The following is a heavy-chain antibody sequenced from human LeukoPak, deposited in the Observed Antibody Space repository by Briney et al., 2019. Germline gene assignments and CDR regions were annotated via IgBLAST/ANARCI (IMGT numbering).Heavy chain of an antibody. J-gene: IGHJ4*02. Sequence: GGSLRLSCAVSGFTFSSYEMNWVRQAPGKGLEWGSYISTSGSTIHHADSVQGRFTISRDNAKNSLYLQMNSLRVEDTAVYYCARRGNYADYWGQGTLVTVSS. CDR2: ISTSGSTI. D-gene: IGHD1-7*01. V-gene: IGHV3-48*03. CDR3: ARRGNYADY. CDR1: GFTFSSYE.